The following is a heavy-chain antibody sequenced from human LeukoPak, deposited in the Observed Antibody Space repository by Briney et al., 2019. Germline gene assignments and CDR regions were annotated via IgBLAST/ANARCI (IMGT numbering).Heavy chain of an antibody. Sequence: SETLSLTCTVSGGSISSYYWSWIRQPPGKGLEWIGYIYYSGSTNYNPSLKSRVTISVDTSKNQFSLKLSSVTAADTAVYYCARVRPYYELGAFDIWGQGTMVTVSS. V-gene: IGHV4-59*01. CDR3: ARVRPYYELGAFDI. CDR2: IYYSGST. J-gene: IGHJ3*02. D-gene: IGHD3-22*01. CDR1: GGSISSYY.